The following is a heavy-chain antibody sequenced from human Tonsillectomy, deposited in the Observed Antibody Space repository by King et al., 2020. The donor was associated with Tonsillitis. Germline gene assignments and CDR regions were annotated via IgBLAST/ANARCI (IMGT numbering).Heavy chain of an antibody. CDR2: ISGDGGST. J-gene: IGHJ4*02. CDR1: GFTFDDYA. CDR3: AKDGAGYCGGDCYYPGGY. V-gene: IGHV3-43*02. Sequence: VQLVESGGGVVQPGGSLRLSCAASGFTFDDYAMHWVRQAPGKGLEWVSLISGDGGSTYYADSVKGRFTISRDNSKNSLYLQMNSLRTEDTALYYCAKDGAGYCGGDCYYPGGYWGQGTLVTVSS. D-gene: IGHD2-21*02.